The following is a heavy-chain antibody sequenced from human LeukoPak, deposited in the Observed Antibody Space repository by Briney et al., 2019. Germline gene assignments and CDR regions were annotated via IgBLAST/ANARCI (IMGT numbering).Heavy chain of an antibody. CDR1: GYTFTSYD. CDR3: AKDSLLTVATDAFDI. Sequence: ASVKVSCKASGYTFTSYDINWVRQATGQGLEWMGWMNPNSGNTGYARKFQGRVTMTRNTSISTAYMELSSLRSEDTAVYYCAKDSLLTVATDAFDIWGQGTMVTVSS. CDR2: MNPNSGNT. J-gene: IGHJ3*02. D-gene: IGHD5-12*01. V-gene: IGHV1-8*01.